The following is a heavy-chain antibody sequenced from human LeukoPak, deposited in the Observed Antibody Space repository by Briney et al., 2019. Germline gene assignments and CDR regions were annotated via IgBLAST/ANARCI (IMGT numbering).Heavy chain of an antibody. CDR2: IRYDGSNT. V-gene: IGHV3-30*02. Sequence: GGSLRLSCAASGFTFSTYGMHWVRQAPGKGLEWVAFIRYDGSNTYYADSVKGRFTISRDNSKNTLYLQMNSLGAEDTALYYCAKDLGWQLWLPGYSDYWGQGTLVTVSS. D-gene: IGHD5-18*01. CDR1: GFTFSTYG. J-gene: IGHJ4*02. CDR3: AKDLGWQLWLPGYSDY.